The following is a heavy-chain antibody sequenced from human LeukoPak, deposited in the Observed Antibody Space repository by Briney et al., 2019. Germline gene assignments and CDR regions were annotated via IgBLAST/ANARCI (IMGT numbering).Heavy chain of an antibody. J-gene: IGHJ3*02. D-gene: IGHD6-19*01. CDR2: IIPIFGTA. V-gene: IGHV1-69*05. Sequence: SVKVSCKASGGTFSSYAISWVRRAPGQGLEWMGRIIPIFGTANYAQKFQGRVTITTDESTSTAYMELSSLRSEDTAVYYCARVDQWLVPGAFDIWGQGTMVTVSS. CDR3: ARVDQWLVPGAFDI. CDR1: GGTFSSYA.